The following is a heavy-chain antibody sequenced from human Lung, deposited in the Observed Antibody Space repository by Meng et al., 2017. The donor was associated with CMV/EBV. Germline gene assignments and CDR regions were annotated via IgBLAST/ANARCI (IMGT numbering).Heavy chain of an antibody. Sequence: SXXVSCKASGGTFSNYPVSWVRHDPGLGLEWMGGFIPIFGTPNYAQKFQGRLAITTDESTSTAYKALNSLRSEDTAVYYCATEGPLNWFDRWGQGTLVTVSS. V-gene: IGHV1-69*05. CDR1: GGTFSNYP. J-gene: IGHJ5*02. CDR2: FIPIFGTP. CDR3: ATEGPLNWFDR.